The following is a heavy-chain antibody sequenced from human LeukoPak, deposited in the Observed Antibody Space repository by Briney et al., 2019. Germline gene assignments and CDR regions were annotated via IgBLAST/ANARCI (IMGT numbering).Heavy chain of an antibody. V-gene: IGHV1-8*01. D-gene: IGHD2-2*01. CDR2: MNPNSGNT. CDR1: GYTFTSYD. Sequence: ASVKVSCKASGYTFTSYDINWVRQATGQGLEWMGWMNPNSGNTGYAQKFQGRVTMTRNTSISTAYMELSSLRSEDTAVYYCARVVPIVVVPAAMRYYYGMDVWGQGTTATVSS. J-gene: IGHJ6*02. CDR3: ARVVPIVVVPAAMRYYYGMDV.